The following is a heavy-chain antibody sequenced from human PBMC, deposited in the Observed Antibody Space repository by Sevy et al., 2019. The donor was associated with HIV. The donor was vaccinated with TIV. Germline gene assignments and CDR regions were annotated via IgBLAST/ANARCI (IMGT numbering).Heavy chain of an antibody. D-gene: IGHD4-4*01. CDR1: GFTFSNYA. V-gene: IGHV3-23*01. CDR2: ISGSGGKT. J-gene: IGHJ4*02. Sequence: GSLRLSCAASGFTFSNYAMSWVRQAPGKGLEWVSTISGSGGKTYYADSVKGRFTISRGNSKNTLYLQMNSLRADDTAVYYCARGQSYSNYALFDYWGQGTLVTVSS. CDR3: ARGQSYSNYALFDY.